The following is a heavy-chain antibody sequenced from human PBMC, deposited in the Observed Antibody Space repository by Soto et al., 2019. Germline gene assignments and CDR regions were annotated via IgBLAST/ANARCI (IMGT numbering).Heavy chain of an antibody. CDR3: ARAYCSGGSCYVAPYYYYYGMDV. J-gene: IGHJ6*02. CDR1: GYSFTSYW. Sequence: GESLKISCKGSGYSFTSYWIGWVRQMPGKGLEWMGIIYPGDSDTRYSPSFQGQVTISADKSISTACLQWSSLKASDTAMYYCARAYCSGGSCYVAPYYYYYGMDVWGQGTTVTVSS. V-gene: IGHV5-51*01. D-gene: IGHD2-15*01. CDR2: IYPGDSDT.